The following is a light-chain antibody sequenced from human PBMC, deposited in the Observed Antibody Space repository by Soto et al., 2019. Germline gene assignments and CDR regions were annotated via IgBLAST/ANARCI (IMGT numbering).Light chain of an antibody. V-gene: IGKV3-20*01. CDR1: QSVSSSY. Sequence: EIVLTQSPGTLSLSPGERATLSCRASQSVSSSYLAWYQQKPGQAPRLLIYGASSRATGIPDRFSGSESGTDFTLNISRLEPEDFAVYYCEQYGSSPFTFGPGTKVDIK. CDR3: EQYGSSPFT. CDR2: GAS. J-gene: IGKJ3*01.